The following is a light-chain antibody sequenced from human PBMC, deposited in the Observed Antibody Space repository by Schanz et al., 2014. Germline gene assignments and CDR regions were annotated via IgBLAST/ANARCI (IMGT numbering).Light chain of an antibody. J-gene: IGLJ3*02. CDR1: SSDVGGYNY. CDR3: NSYAGSNNWV. V-gene: IGLV2-8*01. CDR2: DVT. Sequence: QSALTQPPSASGSPGQSVTISCTGTSSDVGGYNYVSWYQHHPGKAPRLMIYDVTNRPSGVSDRFSGSKSGNTASLTVSGLQAEDEADYYCNSYAGSNNWVFGGGTKLTVL.